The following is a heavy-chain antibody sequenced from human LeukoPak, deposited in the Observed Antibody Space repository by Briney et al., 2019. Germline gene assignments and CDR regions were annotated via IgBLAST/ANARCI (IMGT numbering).Heavy chain of an antibody. Sequence: PSETLSLTCTVSGGPISSGGYYWSWIRQHPGKGLEWIGYIYYSGSTYYNPSLKSRVTISVDTSKNQFSLKLSSVTAADTAVYYCARGRGTVEDIVVVVAAHFDYWGQGTLVTVSS. V-gene: IGHV4-31*03. CDR3: ARGRGTVEDIVVVVAAHFDY. J-gene: IGHJ4*02. CDR2: IYYSGST. CDR1: GGPISSGGYY. D-gene: IGHD2-15*01.